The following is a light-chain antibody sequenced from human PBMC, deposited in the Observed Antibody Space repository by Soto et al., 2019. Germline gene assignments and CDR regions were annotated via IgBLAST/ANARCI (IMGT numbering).Light chain of an antibody. J-gene: IGKJ1*01. CDR1: QSISSW. CDR2: DAS. V-gene: IGKV1-5*01. Sequence: IEMTQSPSSLSASVGDRFAITCRASQSISSWLAWYQQKPGKAPKLLIYDASSLESGVPSRFSGSGSGTEFTLTISSLQPDDFATYYCQQYNSYSQWTFGQG. CDR3: QQYNSYSQWT.